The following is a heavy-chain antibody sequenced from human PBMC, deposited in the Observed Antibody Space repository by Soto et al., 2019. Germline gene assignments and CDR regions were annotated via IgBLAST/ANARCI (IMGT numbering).Heavy chain of an antibody. V-gene: IGHV4-30-2*01. Sequence: SETLSLTCAVSGGSISSGGYSWSWIRQPPGKGLEWIGYIYHSGSTYYNPSLKSRVTISGDRSKNQFSLKLSSVTAADTAVYYCARARGYSYDSFDPWGQGILVTVSS. CDR3: ARARGYSYDSFDP. CDR2: IYHSGST. CDR1: GGSISSGGYS. J-gene: IGHJ5*02. D-gene: IGHD5-18*01.